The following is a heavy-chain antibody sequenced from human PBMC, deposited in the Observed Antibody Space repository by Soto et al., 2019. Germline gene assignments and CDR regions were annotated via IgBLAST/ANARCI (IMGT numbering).Heavy chain of an antibody. CDR2: ISYDGSNK. V-gene: IGHV3-30*03. D-gene: IGHD2-15*01. CDR3: ATGYCSGGSCYQP. Sequence: QVQLVESGGGVVQPGRSLRLSCAASGFTFSSYGMHWVRQAPGKGLEWVAVISYDGSNKYYADSVKGRFTISRDNSKNTLYLQMNSLRAEDTAVYYCATGYCSGGSCYQPWGQGTLVTVSS. CDR1: GFTFSSYG. J-gene: IGHJ5*02.